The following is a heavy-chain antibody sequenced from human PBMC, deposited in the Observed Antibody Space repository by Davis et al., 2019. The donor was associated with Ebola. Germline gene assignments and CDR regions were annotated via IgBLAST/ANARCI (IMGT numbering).Heavy chain of an antibody. J-gene: IGHJ4*02. Sequence: MPSETLSLTCTVSGGSISSSSYYWSWIRQPPGKGLEWIGEIIHSGSTNYNPSLKSRVTISVDTSKNHFSLKLSSVTAADTAVYYCARRDYGDLDYWGQGTLVTVSS. V-gene: IGHV4-39*02. D-gene: IGHD4-17*01. CDR2: IIHSGST. CDR3: ARRDYGDLDY. CDR1: GGSISSSSYY.